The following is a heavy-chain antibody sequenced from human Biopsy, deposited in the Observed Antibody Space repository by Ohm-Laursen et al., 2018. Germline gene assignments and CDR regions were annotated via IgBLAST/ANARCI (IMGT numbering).Heavy chain of an antibody. CDR2: ISANSGNT. J-gene: IGHJ4*02. V-gene: IGHV1-18*01. D-gene: IGHD6-19*01. CDR3: ARGMAVAVTLHYFDY. CDR1: GYTLAGFG. Sequence: SVKVSCKASGYTLAGFGVGWVRQAPGQGLEWMGWISANSGNTNYAQKFQGRVTMTADTSTSTAYMELRSLTSDDTAIYYCARGMAVAVTLHYFDYWGQGSLLTVSS.